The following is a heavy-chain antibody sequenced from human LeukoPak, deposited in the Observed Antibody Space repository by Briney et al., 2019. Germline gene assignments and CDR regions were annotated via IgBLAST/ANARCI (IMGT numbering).Heavy chain of an antibody. CDR1: GGSISSYC. Sequence: PSETLSLTCTVSGGSISSYCWSWIRQPPGKGLEWIGYIYYSGSTNYNPSLKSRVTISVDTSKNQFSLKLSSVTAADTAVYYCAGVDTAMATGYFDYWGQGTLVTVSS. J-gene: IGHJ4*02. CDR3: AGVDTAMATGYFDY. D-gene: IGHD5-18*01. CDR2: IYYSGST. V-gene: IGHV4-59*01.